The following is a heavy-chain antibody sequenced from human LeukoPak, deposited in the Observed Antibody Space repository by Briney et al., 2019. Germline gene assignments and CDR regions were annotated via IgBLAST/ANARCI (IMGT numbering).Heavy chain of an antibody. J-gene: IGHJ4*01. CDR1: GGSVSDYY. D-gene: IGHD7-27*01. V-gene: IGHV4-59*02. Sequence: SETLSLTCTVSGGSVSDYYWSWIRQSPGKGLEWIGYIYYTGSSSYNPSLRSRVTISADTSKDQFSLKLSSVTAADTAVYYCASRKLGNDYWGQGTLVTVSS. CDR3: ASRKLGNDY. CDR2: IYYTGSS.